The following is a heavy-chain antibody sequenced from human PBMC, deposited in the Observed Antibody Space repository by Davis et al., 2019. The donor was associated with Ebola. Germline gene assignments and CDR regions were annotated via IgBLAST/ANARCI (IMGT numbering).Heavy chain of an antibody. CDR1: GFAFSRYG. D-gene: IGHD2-2*01. V-gene: IGHV4-34*01. Sequence: ESLKISCAASGFAFSRYGMHWARRSPGKGLEWIGEINHRGRAYYNPSLRNRVTMSVDTSKKYFSLKLTSVAAADTAMYYCASLHQIRDKDRFDFWGPGTQVTVSS. CDR3: ASLHQIRDKDRFDF. CDR2: INHRGRA. J-gene: IGHJ4*02.